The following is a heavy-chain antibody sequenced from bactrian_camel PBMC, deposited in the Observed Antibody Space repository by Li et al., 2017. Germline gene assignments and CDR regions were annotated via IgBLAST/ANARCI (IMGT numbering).Heavy chain of an antibody. CDR3: ASEAGTWYPN. CDR1: GFTFSNNW. J-gene: IGHJ4*01. V-gene: IGHV3S1*01. CDR2: ISSGTSTT. D-gene: IGHD6*01. Sequence: HVQPVESGGGLVQPGGSLTLSCAASGFTFSNNWMHWVRQAPGKGLEWVSTISSGTSTTYCADSVKGRFTISRDNAKNTLYLQLNSLRTEDTAIYYCASEAGTWYPNWGQGTQVTVS.